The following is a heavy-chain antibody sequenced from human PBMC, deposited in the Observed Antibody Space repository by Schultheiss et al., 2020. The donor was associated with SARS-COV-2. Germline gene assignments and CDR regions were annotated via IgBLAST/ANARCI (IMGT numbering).Heavy chain of an antibody. CDR1: GYTFTSYG. CDR3: ARGGSNSGSYPHPVGY. Sequence: ASVKVSCKASGYTFTSYGISWVRQAPGQGLEWMGWMNPNSGNTGYAQKFQGRVTMTRNTSISTAYMELSSLRSEDTAVYYCARGGSNSGSYPHPVGYWGQGTLVTVSS. J-gene: IGHJ4*02. CDR2: MNPNSGNT. V-gene: IGHV1-8*02. D-gene: IGHD1-26*01.